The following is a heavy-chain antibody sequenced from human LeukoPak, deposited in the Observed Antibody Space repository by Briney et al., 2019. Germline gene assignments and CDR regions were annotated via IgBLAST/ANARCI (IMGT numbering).Heavy chain of an antibody. CDR1: GYTFTHYY. D-gene: IGHD1-7*01. J-gene: IGHJ4*02. CDR3: ARDEGPPRYNWTYGGPDY. V-gene: IGHV1-46*01. Sequence: ASVKVSCKTSGYTFTHYYMHWVRQAPGQGLEWMGIINPSGGCTSYAQKFQGRVTLTRDTSTSTVYMELSSLSSEDTAVYYCARDEGPPRYNWTYGGPDYWGQRTGDPVLS. CDR2: INPSGGCT.